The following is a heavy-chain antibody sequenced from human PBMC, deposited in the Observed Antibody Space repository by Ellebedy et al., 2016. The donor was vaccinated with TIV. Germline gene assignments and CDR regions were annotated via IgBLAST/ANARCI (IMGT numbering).Heavy chain of an antibody. CDR2: VIPKCERG. V-gene: IGHV1-69*13. Sequence: AASVKVSCKASGGTFNYAITWVRQAPGQGLEWMGAVIPKCERGSPEQTFQGRVTITADEATSTAYMEMSSLRYDDTAVYYCATSGRVAVTTTFDYWGQGTLVTVSS. CDR1: GGTFNYA. J-gene: IGHJ4*02. CDR3: ATSGRVAVTTTFDY. D-gene: IGHD4-17*01.